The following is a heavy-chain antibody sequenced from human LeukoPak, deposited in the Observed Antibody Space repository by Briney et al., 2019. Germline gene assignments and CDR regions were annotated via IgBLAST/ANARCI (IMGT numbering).Heavy chain of an antibody. V-gene: IGHV3-7*01. CDR1: GFSFRNYW. CDR2: TKPDGSAE. J-gene: IGHJ4*02. Sequence: GGSLRLTCAASGFSFRNYWMGWVRQAPGKGLEWVANTKPDGSAEYYADSVRGRFTASRDNANNLLYLQMNRLRAEDTAVYYCARDGGLHTNFDYWGQGTLLTVSS. D-gene: IGHD2-15*01. CDR3: ARDGGLHTNFDY.